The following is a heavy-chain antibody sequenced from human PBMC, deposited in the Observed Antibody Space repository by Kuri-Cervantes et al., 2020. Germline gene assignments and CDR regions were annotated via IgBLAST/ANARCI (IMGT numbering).Heavy chain of an antibody. V-gene: IGHV1-2*02. CDR2: INPNSGGT. CDR1: GYTFTGYY. J-gene: IGHJ4*02. Sequence: ASVKVSCKASGYTFTGYYMHWVRQAPGQGLEWMGWINPNSGGTNYAQKFQGRVTMTRDTSISTAYMELSRLRSDDTAMYYCARDVAAADRAVDYWGQGTLVTVSS. D-gene: IGHD6-13*01. CDR3: ARDVAAADRAVDY.